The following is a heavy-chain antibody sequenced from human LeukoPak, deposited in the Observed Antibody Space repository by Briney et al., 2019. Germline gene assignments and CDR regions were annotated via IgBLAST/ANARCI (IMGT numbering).Heavy chain of an antibody. CDR3: ARGTMNLDS. V-gene: IGHV1-2*02. CDR1: GYTFTGYH. Sequence: ASVKVSCKASGYTFTGYHIHWVRQAPGQGLEWMGWINPYSGDTAYAQKFQGRVTMTRDTSINTAYMELNRLKFDDTAVYYCARGTMNLDSWGQGTLVTVSS. D-gene: IGHD3-22*01. CDR2: INPYSGDT. J-gene: IGHJ4*02.